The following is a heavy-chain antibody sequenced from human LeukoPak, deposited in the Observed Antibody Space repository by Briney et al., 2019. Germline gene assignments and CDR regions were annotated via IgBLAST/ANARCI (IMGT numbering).Heavy chain of an antibody. Sequence: PSETLSLTCTVSGGSISSSGYYWGWIRQPPGKGLEWIASIYYSGSTYYNPSLKSRVTISVDTSKNQFSLKLSSVTAADTAVYYCARVVVPAAYNWFDPWGQGTLVTVSS. CDR3: ARVVVPAAYNWFDP. CDR2: IYYSGST. J-gene: IGHJ5*02. CDR1: GGSISSSGYY. V-gene: IGHV4-39*07. D-gene: IGHD2-2*01.